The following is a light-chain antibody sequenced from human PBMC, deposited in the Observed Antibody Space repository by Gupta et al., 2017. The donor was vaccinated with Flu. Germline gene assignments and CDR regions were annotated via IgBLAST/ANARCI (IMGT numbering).Light chain of an antibody. CDR2: EVS. V-gene: IGLV2-14*01. J-gene: IGLJ2*01. Sequence: QSALTQPASVSGSPGHSITISCPGTSSDVGGYNYVSWYQQHPGKAPKLMIYEVSNRPSGVSNRFSGSKSGHTASLTISGLQAEDEADYYCSSYTSSRTLVFGGGTKLTVL. CDR1: SSDVGGYNY. CDR3: SSYTSSRTLV.